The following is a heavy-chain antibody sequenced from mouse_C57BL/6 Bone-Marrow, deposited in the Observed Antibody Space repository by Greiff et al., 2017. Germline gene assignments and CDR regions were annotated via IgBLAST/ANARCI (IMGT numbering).Heavy chain of an antibody. CDR1: GYTFTDHT. CDR3: ATTVVARWYFDV. J-gene: IGHJ1*03. D-gene: IGHD1-1*01. CDR2: IYPRDGST. Sequence: QVQLQQSDAELVKPGASVKISCTVSGYTFTDHTFHWMKQRPEQGLEWIGYIYPRDGSTKYNEQLKGKATLTADKSTSTPFMQLTSLTSEDSTVYYWATTVVARWYFDVWGTGTTVTVSS. V-gene: IGHV1-78*01.